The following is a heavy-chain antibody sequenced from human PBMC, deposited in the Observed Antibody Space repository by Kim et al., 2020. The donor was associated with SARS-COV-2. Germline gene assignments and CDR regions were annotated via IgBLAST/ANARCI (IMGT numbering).Heavy chain of an antibody. CDR3: ALGLTMVRGVITFGAYGMDV. D-gene: IGHD3-10*01. CDR1: GFTVNSKA. Sequence: GGSLRLSCAASGFTVNSKAMTWVRQAPGKGLEWVSAIYSGGGTFYADSVKGRLTISRDNSENKACLQMNSHRAEDTAAYYCALGLTMVRGVITFGAYGMDVWGQGTTVTVSS. CDR2: IYSGGGT. J-gene: IGHJ6*02. V-gene: IGHV3-53*01.